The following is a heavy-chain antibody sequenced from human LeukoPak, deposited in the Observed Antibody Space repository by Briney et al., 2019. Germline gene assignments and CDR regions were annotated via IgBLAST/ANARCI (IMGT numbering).Heavy chain of an antibody. Sequence: GGSLRLSCAASGLTFSSYGMHWVRQAPGKGLEWVAVIWYDGSNKYYAGSVKGRFTIPRDNSKNTLYLQMNGLRAEDTAVYYCATRYCSSTSCHPTYYYYGMDVWGQGTAVTVSS. J-gene: IGHJ6*02. CDR2: IWYDGSNK. V-gene: IGHV3-33*01. D-gene: IGHD2-2*01. CDR3: ATRYCSSTSCHPTYYYYGMDV. CDR1: GLTFSSYG.